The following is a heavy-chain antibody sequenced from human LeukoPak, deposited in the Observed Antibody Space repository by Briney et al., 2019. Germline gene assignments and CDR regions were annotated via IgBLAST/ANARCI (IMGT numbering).Heavy chain of an antibody. CDR3: ARGLDAAAGLANFDY. D-gene: IGHD6-25*01. J-gene: IGHJ4*02. Sequence: ASVKVSCKASGYTSSYFGINWVRQAPGQGLEWIGWINCYNGNTNYAQKSEGRLTLTTDTVTSTVYMELGNLRYDDTAVYYCARGLDAAAGLANFDYWGQGTLVTVSS. V-gene: IGHV1-18*01. CDR1: GYTSSYFG. CDR2: INCYNGNT.